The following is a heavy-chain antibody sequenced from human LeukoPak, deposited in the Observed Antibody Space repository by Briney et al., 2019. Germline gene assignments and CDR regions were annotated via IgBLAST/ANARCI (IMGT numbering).Heavy chain of an antibody. Sequence: SETLSLTCIVSGNSLTSDFWSWIRQSPGKRLEWIGYINYSGRSEYDPSLKSRVTISVDRSRKRVSLKMRSVTAADTAVYYCARLDCLSDECYNYWAVGAPVTVSS. D-gene: IGHD2-21*01. CDR2: INYSGRS. V-gene: IGHV4-59*08. J-gene: IGHJ4*02. CDR3: ARLDCLSDECYNY. CDR1: GNSLTSDF.